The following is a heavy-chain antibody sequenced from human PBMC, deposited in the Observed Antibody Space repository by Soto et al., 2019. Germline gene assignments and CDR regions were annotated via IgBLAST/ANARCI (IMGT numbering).Heavy chain of an antibody. CDR3: AKGGAIVAAGTRVYLYNAMDV. V-gene: IGHV1-2*02. CDR2: INPNSGDT. CDR1: GYTFTGYY. J-gene: IGHJ6*02. D-gene: IGHD1-26*01. Sequence: ASVKVSCKASGYTFTGYYVHWLRQSAGQGLEWMGWINPNSGDTYLAQRFQGRVTMNRDTSIGTAYMELRGLTSDDTAEYYCAKGGAIVAAGTRVYLYNAMDVWGQGTTVTVSS.